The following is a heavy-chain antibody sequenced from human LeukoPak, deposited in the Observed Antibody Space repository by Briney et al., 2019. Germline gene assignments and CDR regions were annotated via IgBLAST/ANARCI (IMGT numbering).Heavy chain of an antibody. CDR3: ARWGSGNYCPWDY. CDR2: INPDNGAT. D-gene: IGHD1-26*01. Sequence: APVKVSCKASGYTFTDVYIHWVRQAPGQGLEWMGWINPDNGATNYAQKFQGRVTMTRDASIRTAYMEVSGLTSDDTAVYYCARWGSGNYCPWDYWGQGILVTVSS. CDR1: GYTFTDVY. V-gene: IGHV1-2*02. J-gene: IGHJ4*02.